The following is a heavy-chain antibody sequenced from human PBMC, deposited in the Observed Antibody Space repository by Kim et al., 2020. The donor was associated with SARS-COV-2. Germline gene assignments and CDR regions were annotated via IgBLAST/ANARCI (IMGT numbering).Heavy chain of an antibody. D-gene: IGHD2-2*01. CDR2: IYHSGST. Sequence: SETLSLTCAVSGGSISSSNWWSWVRQPPGKGLEWIGEIYHSGSTNYNPSLKSRVTISVDKSKNQFSLKLSSVTAADTAVYYCARISRRYCSSTSCEDYWGQGTLVTVSS. CDR1: GGSISSSNW. CDR3: ARISRRYCSSTSCEDY. J-gene: IGHJ4*02. V-gene: IGHV4-4*02.